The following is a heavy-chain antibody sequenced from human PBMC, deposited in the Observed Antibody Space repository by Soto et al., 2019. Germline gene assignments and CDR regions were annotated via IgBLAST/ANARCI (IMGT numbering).Heavy chain of an antibody. CDR1: GFTFSSYW. D-gene: IGHD6-19*01. CDR2: INSDGSST. V-gene: IGHV3-74*01. J-gene: IGHJ6*03. Sequence: PGGSLRLSCAASGFTFSSYWMHWVRQAPGKGLVWVSRINSDGSSTSYADSVKGRFTISRDNAKNTLYLQMNSLRAEDTAVYYCASFRPRSMAVAGTVPIYYYYMDVWGKGTTVTVSS. CDR3: ASFRPRSMAVAGTVPIYYYYMDV.